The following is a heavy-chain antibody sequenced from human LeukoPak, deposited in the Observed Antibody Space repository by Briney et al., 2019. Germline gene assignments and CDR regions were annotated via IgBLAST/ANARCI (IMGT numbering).Heavy chain of an antibody. CDR3: ARDLRQRDWDFDV. J-gene: IGHJ2*01. CDR2: IYTSGST. V-gene: IGHV4-4*07. CDR1: GRSISSYY. Sequence: PSETLSLTCTVSGRSISSYYWSWIRQPAGKGLEWIGRIYTSGSTNYNPSLKSRVTISLDTSKNQFSLKLSSVTAADTAVYYCARDLRQRDWDFDVWGRGTLVTVSS.